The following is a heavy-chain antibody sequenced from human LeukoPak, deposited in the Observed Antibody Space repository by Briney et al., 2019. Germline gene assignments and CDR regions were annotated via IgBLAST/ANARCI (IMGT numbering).Heavy chain of an antibody. Sequence: PSETLSLTCTVSGGSISSYYWSWIQQPAGKGLEWIGRIYTSGSTNYNPSLKSRVTMSVDTSKNQFSLKLSSVTAADTAVYYCARALSSSWLGGYYYYMDVWGKGTTVTVSS. D-gene: IGHD6-13*01. CDR3: ARALSSSWLGGYYYYMDV. V-gene: IGHV4-4*07. CDR2: IYTSGST. J-gene: IGHJ6*03. CDR1: GGSISSYY.